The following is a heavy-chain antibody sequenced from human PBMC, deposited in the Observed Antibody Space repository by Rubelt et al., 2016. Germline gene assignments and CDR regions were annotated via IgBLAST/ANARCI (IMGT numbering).Heavy chain of an antibody. Sequence: QVQLQQWGAGLLKPSETLSLTCAVYSGSFSGHYWSWIRQPPGKGLEWIGEINHSGSTYYNPSLKSRVTISVDTSKNQFSLKLSSVTAADTAVYYCATTAADLYNWFDPWGQGTLVTVSS. CDR2: INHSGST. V-gene: IGHV4-34*01. CDR3: ATTAADLYNWFDP. J-gene: IGHJ5*02. D-gene: IGHD6-13*01. CDR1: SGSFSGHY.